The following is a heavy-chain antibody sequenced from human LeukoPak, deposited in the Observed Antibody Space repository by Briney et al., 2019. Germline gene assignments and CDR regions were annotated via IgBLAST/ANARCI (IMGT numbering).Heavy chain of an antibody. V-gene: IGHV5-51*01. CDR2: IYPGDSDT. D-gene: IGHD2-2*01. J-gene: IGHJ4*02. CDR1: GYSFTSNW. Sequence: GESLKISCKGSGYSFTSNWIGWVRQMPGKGLEWMGIIYPGDSDTRYSPSFQGQVTISADKSISTAYLQWSSLKASDTAMYCCARSLGFYCSSTSCYHGGNFDYWGQGTLVTVSS. CDR3: ARSLGFYCSSTSCYHGGNFDY.